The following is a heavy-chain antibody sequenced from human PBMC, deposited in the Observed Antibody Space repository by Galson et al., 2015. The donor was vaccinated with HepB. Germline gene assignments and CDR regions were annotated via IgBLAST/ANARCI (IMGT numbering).Heavy chain of an antibody. CDR2: IKQDGSEK. Sequence: SLRLSCAASGFTFRSYWMSWVRRTPGKGLEWVANIKQDGSEKFYVDSVKGRFTISRDNAKNSLDLQMNSLRAEDTAMYYCARDRLGEAAAPHYFDYWGQGTLVTVSS. CDR1: GFTFRSYW. J-gene: IGHJ4*02. CDR3: ARDRLGEAAAPHYFDY. D-gene: IGHD3-16*01. V-gene: IGHV3-7*05.